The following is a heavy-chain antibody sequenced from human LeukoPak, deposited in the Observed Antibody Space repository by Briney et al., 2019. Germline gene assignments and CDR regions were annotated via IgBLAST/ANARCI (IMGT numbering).Heavy chain of an antibody. Sequence: GGSLRLSCAASGFTFSSYWMSWVRQAPGKGLEWVANIKQDGSEKYYVDSVKGRFTISRDNAKNSLYLQMNSLRAEDTAVYYCARDIGPANSPDNYWGQGTLVTVSS. J-gene: IGHJ4*02. CDR1: GFTFSSYW. V-gene: IGHV3-7*01. D-gene: IGHD1-14*01. CDR2: IKQDGSEK. CDR3: ARDIGPANSPDNY.